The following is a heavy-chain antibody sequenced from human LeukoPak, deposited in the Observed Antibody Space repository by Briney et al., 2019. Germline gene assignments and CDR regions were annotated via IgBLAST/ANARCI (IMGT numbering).Heavy chain of an antibody. D-gene: IGHD4-17*01. CDR3: ARGNLATVTTYWFDP. V-gene: IGHV4-4*07. J-gene: IGHJ5*02. Sequence: SETLSLTCTVSGGSISSYYWSWIRQPAGKGLEWIGRIYSSGSTNYNPSLKSRVTMSVDTSKNQFPLKLRSVTAADTAMYYCARGNLATVTTYWFDPWGQGTLVTVSS. CDR1: GGSISSYY. CDR2: IYSSGST.